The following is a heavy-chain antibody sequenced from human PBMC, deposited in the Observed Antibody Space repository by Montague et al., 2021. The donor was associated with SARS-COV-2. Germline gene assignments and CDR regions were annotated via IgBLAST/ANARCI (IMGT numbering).Heavy chain of an antibody. D-gene: IGHD2-15*01. Sequence: SETLSLTCTVSGDSISRYYWTWIRKPPGKGLEWIGYIYYSGSTNYNPSLKIRVTISVDTSTNQFSLALSSVTAADTAVYYCARHTSATPSFFDPWGQGTMVTVSS. CDR3: ARHTSATPSFFDP. CDR1: GDSISRYY. V-gene: IGHV4-59*08. CDR2: IYYSGST. J-gene: IGHJ5*02.